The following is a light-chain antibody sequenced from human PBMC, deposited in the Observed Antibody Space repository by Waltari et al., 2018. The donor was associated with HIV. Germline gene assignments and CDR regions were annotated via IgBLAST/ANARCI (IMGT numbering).Light chain of an antibody. Sequence: VTITCRASQGIDNYLAWFQQKPGQAPKSLIYAASSLQSGVPSKFSGSGSGTDFTLTINSLQSEDTATYYCQQYYSYPRTFGQGTKVEIK. CDR2: AAS. J-gene: IGKJ1*01. CDR1: QGIDNY. CDR3: QQYYSYPRT. V-gene: IGKV1-16*02.